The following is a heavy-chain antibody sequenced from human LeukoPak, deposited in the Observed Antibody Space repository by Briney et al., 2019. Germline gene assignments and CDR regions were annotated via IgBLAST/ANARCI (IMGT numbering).Heavy chain of an antibody. J-gene: IGHJ4*02. CDR3: ATQIYSSTWYYFNY. CDR1: GGSINSGDYY. V-gene: IGHV4-31*03. CDR2: VYYTGTT. Sequence: PSQTLSLTCTVSGGSINSGDYYWSWIRQHPGKGLEWIGYVYYTGTTDYNPSLKSRVTISIDTSKTQFSLKLSSVTAADTAVYYCATQIYSSTWYYFNYWGQGTLVTVSS. D-gene: IGHD6-13*01.